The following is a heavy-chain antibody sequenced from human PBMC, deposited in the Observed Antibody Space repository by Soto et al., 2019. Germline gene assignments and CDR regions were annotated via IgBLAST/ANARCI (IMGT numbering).Heavy chain of an antibody. J-gene: IGHJ6*02. CDR3: ARARANTLYPGRFQSGVDV. D-gene: IGHD1-26*01. CDR2: ISFDGSSE. V-gene: IGHV3-30*03. Sequence: QVQLVESGGGVVQPGRSLRLSCAPSGFTFSAYGMHWVRQAPGKGLEWLGVISFDGSSESYADSVRGRFTISRDNSKDTLYLQMNSLRPEDTAVYYCARARANTLYPGRFQSGVDVWGQGTTVTVSS. CDR1: GFTFSAYG.